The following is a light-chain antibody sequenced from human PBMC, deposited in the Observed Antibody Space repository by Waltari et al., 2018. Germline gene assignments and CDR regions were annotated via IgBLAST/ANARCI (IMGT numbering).Light chain of an antibody. V-gene: IGKV3-15*01. CDR1: ESASRN. CDR2: DAS. CDR3: QQYNHWPPVT. Sequence: IVLTQSPVTLSVSPGDRTTLSCRASESASRNLAWYQQKSGQAPRLLIYDASTRATDIPARFSGSGSGTEFTLTIDPLQSEDFAIYYCQQYNHWPPVTFGGGTKVEIK. J-gene: IGKJ4*01.